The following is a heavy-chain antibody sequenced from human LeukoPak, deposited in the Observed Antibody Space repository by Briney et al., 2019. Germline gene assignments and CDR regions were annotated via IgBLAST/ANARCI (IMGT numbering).Heavy chain of an antibody. Sequence: PSETLSLTCTVSGGSISSSSYYWGWIRQPPGKGLEWIGSIYYSGSTYYNPSLKSRVTISVDTSKNQFSLKLSSVTAADTAVYYCARVPLRSGIKWFDPWGQGTLVTVSS. CDR2: IYYSGST. V-gene: IGHV4-39*01. J-gene: IGHJ5*02. CDR3: ARVPLRSGIKWFDP. D-gene: IGHD1-26*01. CDR1: GGSISSSSYY.